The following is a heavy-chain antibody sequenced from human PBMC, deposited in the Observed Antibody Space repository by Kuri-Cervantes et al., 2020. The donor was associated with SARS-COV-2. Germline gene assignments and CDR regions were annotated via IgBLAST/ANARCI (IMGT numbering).Heavy chain of an antibody. Sequence: SETLSLTCAVSGYSISSGYYWGWIRQPPGKGLEWIGSIYHSGSTYYNPSLKSRVTISVDTSKNQFSLKLSSVTAADTAVYYCARHGLIFGVVARYYYYYYMDVWGKGTTVTVSS. V-gene: IGHV4-38-2*01. J-gene: IGHJ6*03. CDR3: ARHGLIFGVVARYYYYYYMDV. CDR1: GYSISSGYY. D-gene: IGHD3-3*01. CDR2: IYHSGST.